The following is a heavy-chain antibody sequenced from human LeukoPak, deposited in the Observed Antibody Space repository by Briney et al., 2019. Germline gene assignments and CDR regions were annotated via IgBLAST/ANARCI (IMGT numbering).Heavy chain of an antibody. CDR2: IYPGDSDT. D-gene: IGHD3-10*01. V-gene: IGHV5-51*01. CDR3: ARRWYFGSEKYYAFDY. CDR1: GYTFTNYR. Sequence: PGESMKTSCQACGYTFTNYRIGWVRQMPGKGLEWMGIIYPGDSDTRYSPSFQGQVTISADKSISAAYLQWNSLKASDTAMYYCARRWYFGSEKYYAFDYWGQGTLVTVSS. J-gene: IGHJ4*02.